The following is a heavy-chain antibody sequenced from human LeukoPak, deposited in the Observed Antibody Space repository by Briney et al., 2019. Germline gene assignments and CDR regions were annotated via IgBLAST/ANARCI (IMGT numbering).Heavy chain of an antibody. Sequence: SETLSLTCTVSDGSISSSSYYWGWIRQPPGKGLEWIGSIYYSGSTYYNPSLKSRVTISVDTSKNQFSLKLSSVTAADTAVYYCARMYYYDSSGPTALDYWGQGTLVTVSS. J-gene: IGHJ4*02. V-gene: IGHV4-39*01. CDR3: ARMYYYDSSGPTALDY. CDR2: IYYSGST. CDR1: DGSISSSSYY. D-gene: IGHD3-22*01.